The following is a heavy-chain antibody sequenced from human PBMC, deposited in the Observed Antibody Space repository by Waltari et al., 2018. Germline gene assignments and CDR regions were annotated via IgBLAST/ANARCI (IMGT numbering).Heavy chain of an antibody. Sequence: QVQLVQSGAEVKKPGSSVKVSCKASGGTFSSYAISCVRQAPGQGLEWMGGIIPIFGTANYAQKFQGRVTITADESTSTAYMELSSLRSEDTAVYYCARESRDGYNWGWFDPWGQGTLVTVSS. V-gene: IGHV1-69*13. D-gene: IGHD5-12*01. CDR2: IIPIFGTA. CDR1: GGTFSSYA. J-gene: IGHJ5*02. CDR3: ARESRDGYNWGWFDP.